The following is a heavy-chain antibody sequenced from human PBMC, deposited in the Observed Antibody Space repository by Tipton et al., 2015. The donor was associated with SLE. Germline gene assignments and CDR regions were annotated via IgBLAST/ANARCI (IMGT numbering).Heavy chain of an antibody. V-gene: IGHV1-46*01. D-gene: IGHD5-12*01. CDR3: ARSYDEGYSDY. Sequence: QLVQSGAEVKKPGASVKISCKASGHTFTGSYMVWVRQAPGQGLEWMGIINPGGDSTDYAQKFQGRITMTRDTSTSTLYMELSSLRSEDTAVYYCARSYDEGYSDYWGQGTLVSVSS. CDR1: GHTFTGSY. J-gene: IGHJ4*02. CDR2: INPGGDST.